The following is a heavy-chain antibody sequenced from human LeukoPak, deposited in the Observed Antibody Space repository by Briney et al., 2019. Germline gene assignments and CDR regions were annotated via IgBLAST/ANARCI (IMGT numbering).Heavy chain of an antibody. Sequence: SCKASGYTFTSYGISWVRQAPGKGLEWVAVISYDGSNKYYADSVKGRFTISRDNSKNTLYLQMNSLRAEDTAVYYCARDRGWSCGRPSDYWGQGTLVTVSS. V-gene: IGHV3-30-3*01. D-gene: IGHD3-10*01. CDR2: ISYDGSNK. CDR3: ARDRGWSCGRPSDY. CDR1: GYTFTSYG. J-gene: IGHJ4*02.